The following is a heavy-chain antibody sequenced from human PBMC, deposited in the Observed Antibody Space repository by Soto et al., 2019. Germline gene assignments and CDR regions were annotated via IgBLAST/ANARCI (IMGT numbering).Heavy chain of an antibody. V-gene: IGHV3-30*18. CDR3: AKDSRPLHDSSGYNPFDY. D-gene: IGHD3-22*01. CDR1: GFTFSSYC. Sequence: GGSLRLSCAACGFTFSSYCIPWVRQAPCKGLEWVAVISYDGSNKYYADSVKGRFTISRDNSKNTLYLQMNSLRAQDTAFYYCAKDSRPLHDSSGYNPFDYWGQGTLVTVSS. CDR2: ISYDGSNK. J-gene: IGHJ4*02.